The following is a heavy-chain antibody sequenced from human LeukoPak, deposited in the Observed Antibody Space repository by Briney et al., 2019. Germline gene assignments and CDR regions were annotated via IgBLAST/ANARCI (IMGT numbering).Heavy chain of an antibody. CDR1: GGSIITNDYY. CDR3: VRLGGMATNP. Sequence: SETLSLTCTVSGGSIITNDYYWGWIRQSPGKGLEWIGGISHSGSAYYNPSLKSQVTMSVDTSKNQLSLKVTSVTAADTAMYFCVRLGGMATNPWGRGTLVTVSS. D-gene: IGHD5-24*01. J-gene: IGHJ5*02. V-gene: IGHV4-39*01. CDR2: ISHSGSA.